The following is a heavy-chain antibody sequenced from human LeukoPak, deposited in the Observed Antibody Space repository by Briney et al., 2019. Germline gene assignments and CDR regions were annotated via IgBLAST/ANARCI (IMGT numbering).Heavy chain of an antibody. CDR1: GYSFTSYW. J-gene: IGHJ4*02. CDR2: IYPVDFDT. CDR3: ARPGQLGEYTPYYFDY. V-gene: IGHV5-51*01. D-gene: IGHD3-16*01. Sequence: GESLKISCKGSGYSFTSYWIGWVRQMPGKGLEWMGIIYPVDFDTRYSPSFQGQVTISAGKSISTAYLQWSSLKASDTAMYYCARPGQLGEYTPYYFDYWGQGTLVTVSS.